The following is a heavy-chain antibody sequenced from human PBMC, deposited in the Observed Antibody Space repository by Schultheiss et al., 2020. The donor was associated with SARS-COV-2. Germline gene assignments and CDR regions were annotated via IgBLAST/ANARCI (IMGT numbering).Heavy chain of an antibody. CDR3: ARGRESQWYQLLWGYYYGMDV. D-gene: IGHD2-2*01. J-gene: IGHJ6*02. V-gene: IGHV3-53*01. Sequence: GGSLRLSCAASGFTVSSNYMSWVRQAPGKGLEWVSVIYSGGSTYYADSVKGRFTISRDNSKNTVYLQMNSLRAEDTAVYYCARGRESQWYQLLWGYYYGMDVWGQGTTVTVSS. CDR1: GFTVSSNY. CDR2: IYSGGST.